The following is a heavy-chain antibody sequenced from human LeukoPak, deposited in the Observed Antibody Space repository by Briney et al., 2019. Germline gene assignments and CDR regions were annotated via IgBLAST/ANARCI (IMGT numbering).Heavy chain of an antibody. V-gene: IGHV3-9*03. J-gene: IGHJ3*02. CDR3: AKVLIDCSGGSCYSSNAFDI. Sequence: GGSLRLSCAASGFTFDDYAMHWVRQAPGKGLEWVSGISWNSGYIGYADSVKGRFTISRDNAKNSLYLQMNSLRAEDMALYYCAKVLIDCSGGSCYSSNAFDIWGQGTMVTVSS. CDR2: ISWNSGYI. D-gene: IGHD2-15*01. CDR1: GFTFDDYA.